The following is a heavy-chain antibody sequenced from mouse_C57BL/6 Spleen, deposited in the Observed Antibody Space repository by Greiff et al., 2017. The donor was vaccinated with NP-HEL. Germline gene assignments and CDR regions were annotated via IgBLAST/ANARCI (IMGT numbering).Heavy chain of an antibody. V-gene: IGHV1-53*01. CDR2: INPSNGGT. CDR1: GYTFTSYW. Sequence: QVQLQQPGTELVKPGASVKLSCKASGYTFTSYWMHWVKQWPGQGLEWIGNINPSNGGTNYNEKFKSKATLTVDKSSSTAYMQLSSLTAEDAAVYYGARKGKLGRGAMDYWGQGTSVTVSS. CDR3: ARKGKLGRGAMDY. D-gene: IGHD4-1*01. J-gene: IGHJ4*01.